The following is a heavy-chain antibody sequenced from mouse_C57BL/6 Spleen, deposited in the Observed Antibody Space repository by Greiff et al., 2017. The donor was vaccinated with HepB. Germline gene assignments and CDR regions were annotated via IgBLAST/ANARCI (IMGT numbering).Heavy chain of an antibody. V-gene: IGHV1-50*01. D-gene: IGHD2-5*01. J-gene: IGHJ1*03. CDR3: SNRDV. Sequence: QVQLQQPGAELVKPGASVKLSCKASGYTFTSYWMQWVKQRPGQGLEWIGEIDPSDSYTNYNQKFKGKATLTVDTSSSTAYMQLSSLTSEDSAVYYCSNRDVWGTGTTVTVSS. CDR2: IDPSDSYT. CDR1: GYTFTSYW.